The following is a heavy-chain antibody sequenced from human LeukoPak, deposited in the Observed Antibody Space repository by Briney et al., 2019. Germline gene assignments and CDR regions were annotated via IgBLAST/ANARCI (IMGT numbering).Heavy chain of an antibody. Sequence: GGSLRLSCAASGFTFNTYGMNWVRQAPGKGLEWVSSISGSGGSTFYADSVKGRFTISRDNSKNTLSLQMSSLRAEDTAVYYCARAAGSPDYWGQGTLATVSS. J-gene: IGHJ4*02. V-gene: IGHV3-23*01. CDR1: GFTFNTYG. CDR3: ARAAGSPDY. CDR2: ISGSGGST.